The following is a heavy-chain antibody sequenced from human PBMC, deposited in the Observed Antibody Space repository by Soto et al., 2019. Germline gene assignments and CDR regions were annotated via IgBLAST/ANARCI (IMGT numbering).Heavy chain of an antibody. CDR2: IYQTGTT. D-gene: IGHD2-8*01. CDR3: ARAVSCTDGFCFPNWLDP. V-gene: IGHV4-30-2*01. J-gene: IGHJ5*02. CDR1: GDSIDSDGHS. Sequence: HLQLQESGSGLVNPSETLSLTCTVSGDSIDSDGHSWSWIRHPPGEALEWIGYIYQTGTTQYNPSLSSRVSISADRSKNQFSLHLTSVTAADTAVYYCARAVSCTDGFCFPNWLDPWGQGILVTVSS.